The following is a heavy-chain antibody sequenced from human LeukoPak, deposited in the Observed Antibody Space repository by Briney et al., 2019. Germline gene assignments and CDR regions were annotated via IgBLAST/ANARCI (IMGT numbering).Heavy chain of an antibody. Sequence: PGGSLRLSCTASGFTFSCYLMNWVRQAPGKGLEWVSSISSSHIYYSDSLKGRFTVSRDSAKSALYLQMNNLRAEDTAVYYCARDDNWNDKPFDLWGQGTLVTVSS. D-gene: IGHD1-20*01. CDR2: ISSSHI. V-gene: IGHV3-21*01. J-gene: IGHJ4*02. CDR3: ARDDNWNDKPFDL. CDR1: GFTFSCYL.